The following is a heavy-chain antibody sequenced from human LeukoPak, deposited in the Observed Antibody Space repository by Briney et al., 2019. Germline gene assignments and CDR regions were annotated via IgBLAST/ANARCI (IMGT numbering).Heavy chain of an antibody. V-gene: IGHV3-48*01. Sequence: PGGSLRLSCAASGFTFSSYSMNWVRQAPGKGLEWVSYISSSSSTIYYADSVKGRFTISRDNSKNTLYLQMNSLRAEDTAVYYCAKVLGTETGDYDYWGQGTLVTVSS. J-gene: IGHJ4*02. D-gene: IGHD3-9*01. CDR1: GFTFSSYS. CDR2: ISSSSSTI. CDR3: AKVLGTETGDYDY.